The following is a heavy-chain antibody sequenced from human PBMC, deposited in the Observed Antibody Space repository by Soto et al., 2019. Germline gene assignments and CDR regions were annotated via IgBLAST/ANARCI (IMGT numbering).Heavy chain of an antibody. V-gene: IGHV3-21*06. Sequence: PGGSLRLSCAASGFTFTRYSMNWVRQAPGKGLEWVSSISSTTNYIYYGDSMKGRLTISRDNAKNSLYLEMNSLRAEDTAVYYCSRESEDLTSNLDYWGPGTLVTVSS. CDR1: GFTFTRYS. J-gene: IGHJ4*02. CDR2: ISSTTNYI. CDR3: SRESEDLTSNLDY.